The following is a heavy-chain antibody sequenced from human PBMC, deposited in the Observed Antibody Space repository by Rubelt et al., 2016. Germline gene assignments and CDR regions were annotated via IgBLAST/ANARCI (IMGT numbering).Heavy chain of an antibody. CDR3: ARCYGSGSYGNWFDP. J-gene: IGHJ5*02. V-gene: IGHV1-69*01. CDR1: GGTFSSYA. D-gene: IGHD3-10*01. CDR2: IIPIFGTA. Sequence: QVQLVQSGAEVKKPGSSVKVSCKASGGTFSSYAISWVRQAPGQGLEWMGGIIPIFGTANYAQKFQGRVTITADESTSTAHMERGSLRSEGTAGYYCARCYGSGSYGNWFDPWGQGTLVTVSS.